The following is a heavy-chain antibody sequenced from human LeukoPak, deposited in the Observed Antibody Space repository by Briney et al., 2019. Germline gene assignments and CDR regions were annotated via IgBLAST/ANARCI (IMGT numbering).Heavy chain of an antibody. V-gene: IGHV4-61*02. CDR3: ARGVSYGLDY. CDR1: GGSISSGKNY. CDR2: IYSTGST. J-gene: IGHJ4*02. D-gene: IGHD5-18*01. Sequence: PSETLSLTCTVSGGSISSGKNYWAWIRQPAGRALEWIGRIYSTGSTAYNPSFTSRVTISMDTSMNQVSLTLTSVTAADTAVYYCARGVSYGLDYWGQGTLVTVSS.